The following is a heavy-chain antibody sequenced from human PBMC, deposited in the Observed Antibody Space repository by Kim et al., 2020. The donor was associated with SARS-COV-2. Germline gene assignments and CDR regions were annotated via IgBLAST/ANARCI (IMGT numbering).Heavy chain of an antibody. J-gene: IGHJ6*02. CDR1: GGSFYVYN. D-gene: IGHD2-15*01. CDR2: IDHNGSA. CDR3: ARLCDGGSCDRLYYYHAMDV. Sequence: SETLSLTCAVYGGSFYVYNWTWIRQPPGKGLEWIGEIDHNGSANYNPSLWSRVTIFVDTSKNQFSLKLTSVTAADTAVYYCARLCDGGSCDRLYYYHAMDVWGQGTTVTVSS. V-gene: IGHV4-34*01.